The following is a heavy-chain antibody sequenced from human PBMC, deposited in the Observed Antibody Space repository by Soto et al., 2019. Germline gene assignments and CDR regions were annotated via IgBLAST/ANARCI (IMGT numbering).Heavy chain of an antibody. Sequence: QVQLVQSGAEVKKPGASVKVSCKASGYTFTSYGISWVRQAPGQGLEWMGWISAYNGNTNYAQKHQGRVTMTTDTPKRKANMELSCRRSHETAVYDCARPPPGGMDGGGKGPRVTV. J-gene: IGHJ6*04. CDR3: ARPPPGGMDG. CDR2: ISAYNGNT. V-gene: IGHV1-18*04. CDR1: GYTFTSYG.